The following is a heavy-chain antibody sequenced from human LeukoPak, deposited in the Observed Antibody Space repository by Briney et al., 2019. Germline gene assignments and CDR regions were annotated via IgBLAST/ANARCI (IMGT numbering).Heavy chain of an antibody. CDR2: INPNSGGT. V-gene: IGHV1-2*02. D-gene: IGHD4-17*01. CDR3: ARVYGDYGDYYYYYGMDV. Sequence: ASVKVSCKTSGYTFTANYMQWVRQAPGQGLEWMGWINPNSGGTNYAQKFQGRVTMTRDTSISTAYMELSRLRSDDTAVYYCARVYGDYGDYYYYYGMDVWGQGTTVTVSS. J-gene: IGHJ6*02. CDR1: GYTFTANY.